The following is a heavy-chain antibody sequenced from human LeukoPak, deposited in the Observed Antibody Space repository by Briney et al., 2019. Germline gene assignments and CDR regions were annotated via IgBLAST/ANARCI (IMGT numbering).Heavy chain of an antibody. D-gene: IGHD3-22*01. Sequence: AGGSLRLSCSASGFTFGDYGISWVRQCPGKGLEWVSGIDWNGGNTVYADSVKGRFTVSRDNVKNSLYLQMNSLRAEDTALYYCARAGDYYDTHYFDYWGQGTLVSVSS. CDR1: GFTFGDYG. V-gene: IGHV3-20*04. CDR2: IDWNGGNT. CDR3: ARAGDYYDTHYFDY. J-gene: IGHJ4*02.